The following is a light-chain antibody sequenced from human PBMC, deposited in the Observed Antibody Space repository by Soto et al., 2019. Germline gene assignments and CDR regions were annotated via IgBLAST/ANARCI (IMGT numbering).Light chain of an antibody. CDR1: SSDVGGYNY. Sequence: QSVLTQPASVSGSPGQSITISCTGTSSDVGGYNYVSWYQQHPGKAPKLMIYDVSNRPSGVSNRFSGSKSGNTAPLTISGLQAEDEADYYCSSYTSSSPLGFGGGTQLTVL. CDR3: SSYTSSSPLG. CDR2: DVS. V-gene: IGLV2-14*01. J-gene: IGLJ3*02.